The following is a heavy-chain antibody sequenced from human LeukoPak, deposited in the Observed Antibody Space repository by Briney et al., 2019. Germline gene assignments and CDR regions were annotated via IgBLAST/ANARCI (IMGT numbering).Heavy chain of an antibody. CDR2: INDDAKNT. CDR3: AKRVPYGSSAVYFDS. V-gene: IGHV3-23*01. Sequence: GGSLRLSCAASGFTFGTYGMNWVRQAPGKGLEWVSAINDDAKNTFYADSVKGRFTISRDNSKNTLYLQMSSLTVEDTAIYYCAKRVPYGSSAVYFDSWGRGTLVTVSS. D-gene: IGHD6-6*01. CDR1: GFTFGTYG. J-gene: IGHJ4*02.